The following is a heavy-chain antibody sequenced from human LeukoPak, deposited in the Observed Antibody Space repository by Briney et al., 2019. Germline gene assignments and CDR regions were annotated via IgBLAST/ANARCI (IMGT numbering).Heavy chain of an antibody. D-gene: IGHD1-1*01. CDR1: GYTFIGYY. CDR3: ARDTGTTGTTFYYYYYMDV. V-gene: IGHV1-2*02. J-gene: IGHJ6*03. CDR2: INPNSGGT. Sequence: ASVKVSCKTSGYTFIGYYMHWVRQAPGQGLEWMGWINPNSGGTNYAQKFQGRVTMTRDTSISTAYMELSRLRSDDTAVYYCARDTGTTGTTFYYYYYMDVWGKGTTVTISS.